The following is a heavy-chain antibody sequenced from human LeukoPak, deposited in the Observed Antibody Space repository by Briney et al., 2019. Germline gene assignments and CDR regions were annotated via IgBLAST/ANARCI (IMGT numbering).Heavy chain of an antibody. Sequence: GGSLRLSCAASGFTFSSYAMHWVRQAPGKGLEWVAVISYDGSNKYYADSVKGRFTISRDNSKNTLYLQMNSLRAEDTAVYYCAKGPRYGDGFDYWGQGTLVTVSS. CDR3: AKGPRYGDGFDY. CDR2: ISYDGSNK. J-gene: IGHJ4*02. D-gene: IGHD2-21*01. V-gene: IGHV3-30*04. CDR1: GFTFSSYA.